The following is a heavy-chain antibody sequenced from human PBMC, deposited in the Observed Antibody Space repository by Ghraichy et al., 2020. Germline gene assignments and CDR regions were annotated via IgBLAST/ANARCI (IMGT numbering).Heavy chain of an antibody. V-gene: IGHV4-61*01. CDR1: GGSVSSGSYY. J-gene: IGHJ4*02. Sequence: SQTRSLTCTVSGGSVSSGSYYWSWIRQPPGKGLEWIGYIYYSGSTNYNPSLKSRVTISVDTSKNQFSLKLSSVTAADTAVYYCARVADGYCSTTSCYTIDYWGQGTLVTVSS. D-gene: IGHD2-2*02. CDR3: ARVADGYCSTTSCYTIDY. CDR2: IYYSGST.